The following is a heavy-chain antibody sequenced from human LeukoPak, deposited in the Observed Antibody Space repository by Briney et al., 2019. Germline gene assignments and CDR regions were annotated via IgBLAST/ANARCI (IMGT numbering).Heavy chain of an antibody. V-gene: IGHV3-30*03. CDR2: ISYDGSNK. J-gene: IGHJ4*02. CDR1: GFTFSNYG. D-gene: IGHD3-22*01. CDR3: ATHYYDSSGYYDSDY. Sequence: GGSLRLSCAASGFTFSNYGMHWVRQAPGKGLEWVAVISYDGSNKYYADSVKGRVTISRDNSKNTLYLQMSSLRAEDTAVYYCATHYYDSSGYYDSDYWGQGTLVTVSS.